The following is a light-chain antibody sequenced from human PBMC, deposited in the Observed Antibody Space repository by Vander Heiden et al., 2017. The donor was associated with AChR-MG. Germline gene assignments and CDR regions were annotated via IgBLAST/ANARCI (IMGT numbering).Light chain of an antibody. CDR1: QSISTW. CDR2: KAS. J-gene: IGKJ2*01. V-gene: IGKV1-5*03. CDR3: HNYHSYPYN. Sequence: DIQMTQSPSTLSASVGDRVTITCRASQSISTWLAWYQQKPGKAPKLLIYKASTLESGVPSRFSGSGSGTEFTLTISSLQPDDFATYYCHNYHSYPYNVGQGTKLEIK.